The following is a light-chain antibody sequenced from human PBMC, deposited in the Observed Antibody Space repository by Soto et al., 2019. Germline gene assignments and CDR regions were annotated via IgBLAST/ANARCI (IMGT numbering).Light chain of an antibody. J-gene: IGKJ5*01. V-gene: IGKV1-39*01. CDR1: QSIANY. Sequence: DIQITQSPSSLSASVGDRVTITCRASQSIANYLNWYQQKPGKAPKLLIYAASTLQSGVPSKFSGSGFGTDLTLTISSLQTEDFATYYCQQNYSPPPITFGQGTRLEIK. CDR3: QQNYSPPPIT. CDR2: AAS.